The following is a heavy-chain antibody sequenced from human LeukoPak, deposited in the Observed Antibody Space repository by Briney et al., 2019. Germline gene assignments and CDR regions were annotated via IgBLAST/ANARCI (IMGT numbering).Heavy chain of an antibody. CDR1: GGSFSGYY. Sequence: SETLSLTCAVYGGSFSGYYWSWIRQPPGEGLEWIGEISHSGSTNYNPSLKSRVTISVDTSKNQFSLKLSSVTAADTAVYYCARGPVQRSGSYYFDYWGQGTLVTVSS. V-gene: IGHV4-34*01. J-gene: IGHJ4*02. D-gene: IGHD1-26*01. CDR2: ISHSGST. CDR3: ARGPVQRSGSYYFDY.